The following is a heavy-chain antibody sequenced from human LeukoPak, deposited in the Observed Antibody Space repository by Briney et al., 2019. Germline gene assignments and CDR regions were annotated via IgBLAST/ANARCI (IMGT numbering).Heavy chain of an antibody. CDR2: ISYDGSNK. Sequence: PGRSLRLSCAASGFTFSSYAMHWVRQAPGKGLEWVAVISYDGSNKYYADSVKGRFTISRDNSKNTLYLQMNSLRAEDTAVYYCARAGAGIAAAGTPFDYWGQGTLVTVSS. J-gene: IGHJ4*02. D-gene: IGHD6-13*01. CDR1: GFTFSSYA. CDR3: ARAGAGIAAAGTPFDY. V-gene: IGHV3-30-3*01.